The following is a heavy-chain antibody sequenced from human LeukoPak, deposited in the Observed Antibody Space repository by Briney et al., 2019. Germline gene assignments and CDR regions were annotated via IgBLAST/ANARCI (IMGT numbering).Heavy chain of an antibody. CDR2: ISGTGGST. CDR1: GFTFSSYA. D-gene: IGHD1-14*01. J-gene: IGHJ4*02. V-gene: IGHV3-23*01. Sequence: GGSLRLSCAASGFTFSSYAMSWVRQAPGKGLEWVSAISGTGGSTYCADSVKGRFTISRDNSKNTLYLQMNSLRAEDTAVYYCAKTSWEAGLCFDYWGQGTLVTVSS. CDR3: AKTSWEAGLCFDY.